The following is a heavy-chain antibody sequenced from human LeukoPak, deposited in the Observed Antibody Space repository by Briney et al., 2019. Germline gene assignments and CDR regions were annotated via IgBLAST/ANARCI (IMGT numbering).Heavy chain of an antibody. D-gene: IGHD3-10*01. CDR3: ARVGYYASGPFSYFDY. CDR1: GFTFSGYA. V-gene: IGHV3-30-3*01. J-gene: IGHJ4*02. CDR2: ISYDGSNE. Sequence: PGRSLRLSCAASGFTFSGYAMHWVRQAPGKGLEWVAVISYDGSNEYYADSVKGRFTISRDNSKNTLYLQMNSLSVEDTAVCCCARVGYYASGPFSYFDYWGEGTLVTVSS.